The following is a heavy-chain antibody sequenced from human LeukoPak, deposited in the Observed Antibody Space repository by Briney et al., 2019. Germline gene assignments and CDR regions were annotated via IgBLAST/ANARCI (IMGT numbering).Heavy chain of an antibody. Sequence: ASVKVSCKASGYTFTGYYMHWVRQAPGQGLEWMGWINPNSGGTNYAQKFQGRVTMTRDTSISTAYMELSRLRSDDTAVYYCARGGRGYCSSTSCSDAFDIWGQGTMVTASS. CDR1: GYTFTGYY. CDR2: INPNSGGT. CDR3: ARGGRGYCSSTSCSDAFDI. V-gene: IGHV1-2*02. D-gene: IGHD2-2*03. J-gene: IGHJ3*02.